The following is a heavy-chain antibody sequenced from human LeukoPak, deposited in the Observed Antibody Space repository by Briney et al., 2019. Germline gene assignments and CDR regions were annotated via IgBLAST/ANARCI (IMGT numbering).Heavy chain of an antibody. CDR2: ISYDGSNK. CDR3: AREQQLSYYYYMDV. J-gene: IGHJ6*03. Sequence: PGGSLRLSCAASGFTFSSYAMHWVRQAPGKGLEWVAVISYDGSNKYYADSVKGRFTISRDNSKNTLYLQMNSLRAEDTAVYYCAREQQLSYYYYMDVWGQGSLVTVSS. CDR1: GFTFSSYA. D-gene: IGHD6-13*01. V-gene: IGHV3-30*04.